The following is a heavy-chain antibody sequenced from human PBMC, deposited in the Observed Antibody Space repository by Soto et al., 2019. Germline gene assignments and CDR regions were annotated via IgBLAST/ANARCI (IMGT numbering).Heavy chain of an antibody. CDR3: AKEPPSPLTANWVDP. Sequence: GGSLRLSCAASGFMFSDYAMTWARQAPGKELEWVSGLLRPGRSTYYADSVKCRFTISGDTSANTVYLQLPSLRAEDTAVYYWAKEPPSPLTANWVDPWGTGTLVTVA. D-gene: IGHD3-9*01. J-gene: IGHJ5*02. CDR1: GFMFSDYA. V-gene: IGHV3-23*01. CDR2: LLRPGRST.